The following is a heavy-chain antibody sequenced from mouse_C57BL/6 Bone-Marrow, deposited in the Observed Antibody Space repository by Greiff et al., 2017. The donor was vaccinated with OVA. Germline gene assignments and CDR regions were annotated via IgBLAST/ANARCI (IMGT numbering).Heavy chain of an antibody. CDR2: INPSTGGT. CDR1: GYSFTGYY. V-gene: IGHV1-42*01. J-gene: IGHJ1*03. D-gene: IGHD1-1*01. Sequence: EVQGVESGPELVKPGASVKISCKASGYSFTGYYMNWVKQSPEKSLEWIGEINPSTGGTTYNQKFKAKATLTVDTSASTAYMQLKSLTSEDSAVYYCARGIYYGSSHPYWYFDVWGTGTTVTVSS. CDR3: ARGIYYGSSHPYWYFDV.